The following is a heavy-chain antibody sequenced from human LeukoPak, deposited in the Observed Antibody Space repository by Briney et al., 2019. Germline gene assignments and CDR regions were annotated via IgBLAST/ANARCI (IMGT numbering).Heavy chain of an antibody. CDR1: GFTFSTFV. J-gene: IGHJ4*02. V-gene: IGHV3-30*03. CDR3: ARDPTQWLRYGHFDY. CDR2: ISYDGSNK. D-gene: IGHD5-12*01. Sequence: GGSLRLSCAASGFTFSTFVMHWVRQAPGKGLEWVAVISYDGSNKYAESVKGRFTISRDNAKNSLYLQMNSLRAEDTAVYYCARDPTQWLRYGHFDYWGQGTLVTVSS.